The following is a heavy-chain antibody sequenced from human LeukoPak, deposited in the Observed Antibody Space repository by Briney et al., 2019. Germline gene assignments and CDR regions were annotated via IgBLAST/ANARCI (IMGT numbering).Heavy chain of an antibody. Sequence: PGGSLRLSCAVSGFTFKNYEMNWVRQAPGKGLEWVSYISTSGDTIDYADSVKGRFTISRDNGKNSLYLQMNSLSAEDTAIYYCARGGLTDYWGQGTLVTVSS. V-gene: IGHV3-48*03. J-gene: IGHJ4*02. CDR1: GFTFKNYE. CDR2: ISTSGDTI. CDR3: ARGGLTDY. D-gene: IGHD3-16*01.